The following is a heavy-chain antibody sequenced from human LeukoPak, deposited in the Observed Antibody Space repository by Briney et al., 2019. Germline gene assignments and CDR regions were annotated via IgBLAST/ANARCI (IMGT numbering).Heavy chain of an antibody. Sequence: GGSLRLSCAAPGITFSTYSMNWVRQAPGKGLEWVSSISTSGGYIYYADSVKGRFTISRDNAKNSLYLQMNSLRVEDTAVYYCAAYWDYWGQGTLVTVSS. CDR2: ISTSGGYI. CDR3: AAYWDY. CDR1: GITFSTYS. J-gene: IGHJ4*02. D-gene: IGHD3-16*01. V-gene: IGHV3-21*01.